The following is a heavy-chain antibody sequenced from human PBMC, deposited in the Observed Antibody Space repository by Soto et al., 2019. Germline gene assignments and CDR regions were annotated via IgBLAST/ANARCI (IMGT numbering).Heavy chain of an antibody. V-gene: IGHV4-59*08. CDR2: IYYSGST. Sequence: SETLSLTCTVSGGSIRSYYWSWIRQPPGKGLEWIGYIYYSGSTNYNPSLESRVTISVDTSKNQFSLKLSSVTAADTAVYYCARRYGDAFDYWGQGTLVTVSS. J-gene: IGHJ4*02. D-gene: IGHD4-17*01. CDR3: ARRYGDAFDY. CDR1: GGSIRSYY.